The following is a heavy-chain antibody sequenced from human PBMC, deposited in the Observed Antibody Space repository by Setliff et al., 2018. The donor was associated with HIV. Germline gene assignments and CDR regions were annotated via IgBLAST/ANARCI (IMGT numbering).Heavy chain of an antibody. D-gene: IGHD3-3*01. CDR2: IYSSGST. Sequence: SETLSLTCTVSGGSISNSNYFWGWIRQPPGKGLEWIGRIYSSGSTYYQPSLQGRVSMSIDSFKNHFSLSLRYVTAADTAVYYCARSFSGRYFWSGYYTGPDPKGENAFDIWGQGTMVTVS. CDR1: GGSISNSNYF. J-gene: IGHJ3*02. CDR3: ARSFSGRYFWSGYYTGPDPKGENAFDI. V-gene: IGHV4-39*02.